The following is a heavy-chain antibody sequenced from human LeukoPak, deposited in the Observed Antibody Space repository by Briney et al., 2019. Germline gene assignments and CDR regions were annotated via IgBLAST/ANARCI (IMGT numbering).Heavy chain of an antibody. Sequence: GASVKVSCKASGYTFTSYGISWVRQAPGQGREWMGWTSAYNGNTNYAQKLQGRGTMTTDTSTSTAYMELRSLRSDDTAVYYCARASRELLRGDYWGQGTLVTVSS. J-gene: IGHJ4*02. V-gene: IGHV1-18*01. CDR2: TSAYNGNT. CDR1: GYTFTSYG. D-gene: IGHD1-26*01. CDR3: ARASRELLRGDY.